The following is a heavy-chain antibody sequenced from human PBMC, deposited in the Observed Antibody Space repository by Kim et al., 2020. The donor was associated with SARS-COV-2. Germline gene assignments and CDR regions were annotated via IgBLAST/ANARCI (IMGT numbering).Heavy chain of an antibody. CDR1: GYRFTSYW. CDR3: ARQVHHEDDDILTGYYFSKPGGQGMDV. D-gene: IGHD3-9*01. Sequence: GESLKISCKGSGYRFTSYWIGWVRQMPGKDLEWMGIIYPGDSDTRYSPSFQGQVTISVDRSISTAYLQWRSLKASDTAMYYCARQVHHEDDDILTGYYFSKPGGQGMDVWGQGTTVIVSS. J-gene: IGHJ6*02. CDR2: IYPGDSDT. V-gene: IGHV5-51*01.